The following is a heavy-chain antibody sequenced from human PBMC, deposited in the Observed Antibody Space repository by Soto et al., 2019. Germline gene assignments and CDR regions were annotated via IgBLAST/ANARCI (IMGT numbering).Heavy chain of an antibody. J-gene: IGHJ6*02. CDR1: GFTFSSYS. CDR3: ARDSIEEDIVVVVAVGGMDV. Sequence: EVQLVESGGGLVKPGGSLRLSCAASGFTFSSYSMNWVRQAPGKGLEWVSSISSSSSYIYYADSVKGRFTISRDNAKNSLYLQMNSLRAEDTAVYYCARDSIEEDIVVVVAVGGMDVWGQGTTVTVSS. CDR2: ISSSSSYI. V-gene: IGHV3-21*01. D-gene: IGHD2-15*01.